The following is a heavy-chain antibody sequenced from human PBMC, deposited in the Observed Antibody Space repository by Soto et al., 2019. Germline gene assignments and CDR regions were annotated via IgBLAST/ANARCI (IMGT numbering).Heavy chain of an antibody. D-gene: IGHD1-1*01. CDR2: INQDGNED. V-gene: IGHV3-7*01. CDR3: ARTGDGHHDFLDY. Sequence: LRLSCAASGFTFSSYWMNWVRQAPGKGLEWVANINQDGNEDNLLDSVKGRFTISRDNAKSSLFLQMNSLRVDDTAVYYCARTGDGHHDFLDYWGQGALVTVSS. J-gene: IGHJ4*02. CDR1: GFTFSSYW.